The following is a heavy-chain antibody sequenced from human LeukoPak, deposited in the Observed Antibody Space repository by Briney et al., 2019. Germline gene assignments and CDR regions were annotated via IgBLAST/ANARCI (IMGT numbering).Heavy chain of an antibody. CDR3: ARISGSYVFDY. J-gene: IGHJ4*02. Sequence: PGGSLRLSCAASGFTFSSYTMNWVRQAPGKGLEWVSSISSDSRSIYYADSVKGRFTISRDNAKNSMYLQMNSLRAEDTAVYYCARISGSYVFDYWGQGTLVTVSS. V-gene: IGHV3-21*04. D-gene: IGHD1-26*01. CDR2: ISSDSRSI. CDR1: GFTFSSYT.